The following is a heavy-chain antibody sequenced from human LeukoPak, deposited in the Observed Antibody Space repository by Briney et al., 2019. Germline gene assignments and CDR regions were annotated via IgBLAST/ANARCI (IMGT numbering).Heavy chain of an antibody. V-gene: IGHV1-46*01. CDR2: INPSGGST. CDR3: ARDRLVTSWLDY. Sequence: ASVKVSCKASGYTFTSYYMHWVRQAPGQGLEWMGIINPSGGSTSYAQKSQGRVTMTRDMSTSTDYMELSSLRSEDTAVYYCARDRLVTSWLDYWGQGTLVTVSS. J-gene: IGHJ4*02. D-gene: IGHD3-9*01. CDR1: GYTFTSYY.